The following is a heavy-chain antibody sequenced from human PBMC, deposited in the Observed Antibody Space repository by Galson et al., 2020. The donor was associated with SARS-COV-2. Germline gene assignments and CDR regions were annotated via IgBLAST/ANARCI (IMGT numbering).Heavy chain of an antibody. Sequence: GESLKISCKGSGYSFTSNWIAWVRQMPGKGLEWMGIIFPADSDTRYSPSFQGQVTISADKSISTAYLQWSSLKASDTAMYYCARQDGYALDSWGQGTMVTVSS. CDR2: IFPADSDT. V-gene: IGHV5-51*01. CDR3: ARQDGYALDS. CDR1: GYSFTSNW. J-gene: IGHJ3*02.